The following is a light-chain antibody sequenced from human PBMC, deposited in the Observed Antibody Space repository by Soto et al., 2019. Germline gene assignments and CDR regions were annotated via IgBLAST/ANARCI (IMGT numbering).Light chain of an antibody. V-gene: IGLV2-23*01. CDR2: EGS. CDR3: SSYAGSSTSDVV. Sequence: QSVLTQPASVSGSPGQSITISCTGTSSDVGTYNLVSWYQQHPGKAPKLMIYEGSKRPSGVSDRFSGSKSGNTASLTISGLQTEDEADYYCSSYAGSSTSDVVFGGGTQLTVL. J-gene: IGLJ2*01. CDR1: SSDVGTYNL.